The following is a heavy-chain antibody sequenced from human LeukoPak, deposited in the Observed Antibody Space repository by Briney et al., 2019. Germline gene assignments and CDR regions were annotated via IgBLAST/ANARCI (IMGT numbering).Heavy chain of an antibody. CDR3: TRRYERYSSSTSCYGFDY. CDR1: GFTFGDYA. V-gene: IGHV3-49*04. J-gene: IGHJ4*02. Sequence: GGSLRLSCTASGFTFGDYAMSWVRQAPGKGLEWVGFIRSKAYGGTTEYAASVKGRFTISRDDSKSIAYLQMNSLKTEDTAVYYCTRRYERYSSSTSCYGFDYWGQGTLVTVSS. D-gene: IGHD2-2*01. CDR2: IRSKAYGGTT.